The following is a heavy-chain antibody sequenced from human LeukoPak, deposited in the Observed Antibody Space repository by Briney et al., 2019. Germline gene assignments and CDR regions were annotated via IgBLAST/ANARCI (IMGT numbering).Heavy chain of an antibody. CDR1: GYTFTTYA. V-gene: IGHV1-3*01. Sequence: ASVKVSCTASGYTFTTYALHWVRQAPGQRLEWMGWINAGNGNTKYSQKFQARVTVTRDTSASTAYMELSSLRSEDTAVYYSARDPIGSRWPYYFDYWGQGTLVTVSS. CDR2: INAGNGNT. J-gene: IGHJ4*02. D-gene: IGHD6-13*01. CDR3: ARDPIGSRWPYYFDY.